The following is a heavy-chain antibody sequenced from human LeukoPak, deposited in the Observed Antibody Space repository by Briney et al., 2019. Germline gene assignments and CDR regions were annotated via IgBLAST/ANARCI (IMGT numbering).Heavy chain of an antibody. J-gene: IGHJ4*02. Sequence: PSETLSLTCAVYGGSFSGYYWSWIRQPPGKGLEWIGEINHSGSTNYNPSLKSRVTISVDTSKNQFSLKLSSVTAADTAVYYCARVIDRAARPYYFDYWGQGTLVTVSS. CDR1: GGSFSGYY. CDR2: INHSGST. V-gene: IGHV4-34*01. D-gene: IGHD6-6*01. CDR3: ARVIDRAARPYYFDY.